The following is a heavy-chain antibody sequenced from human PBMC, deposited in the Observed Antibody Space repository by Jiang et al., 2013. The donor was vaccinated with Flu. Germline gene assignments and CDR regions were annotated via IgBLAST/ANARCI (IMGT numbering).Heavy chain of an antibody. CDR2: TYYRSRWYN. V-gene: IGHV6-1*01. CDR1: GDSVSSSTAA. Sequence: TCAISGDSVSSSTAAWNWIRQSPSRGLEWPGRTYYRSRWYNDYAVSVKSRITINPDTSKNQFSLQLNSVTPEDTAVYYCARGVVPTADSYYGMDVWGQGTTVTVSS. D-gene: IGHD2-2*01. CDR3: ARGVVPTADSYYGMDV. J-gene: IGHJ6*02.